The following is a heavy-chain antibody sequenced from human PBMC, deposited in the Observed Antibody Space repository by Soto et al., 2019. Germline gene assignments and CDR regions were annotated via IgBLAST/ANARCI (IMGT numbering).Heavy chain of an antibody. D-gene: IGHD2-2*01. CDR2: IKSKTDGGTT. J-gene: IGHJ6*02. CDR1: GFTFSNAW. V-gene: IGHV3-15*07. CDR3: TTEGYCSSTSCYVSYYYGMDV. Sequence: GGSLRLSCAASGFTFSNAWMNWVRQAPGKGLEWVGRIKSKTDGGTTDYAAPVKGRFTISRDDSKNTLYLQMNSLKTEDTAVYYCTTEGYCSSTSCYVSYYYGMDVWGQGTTVTVSS.